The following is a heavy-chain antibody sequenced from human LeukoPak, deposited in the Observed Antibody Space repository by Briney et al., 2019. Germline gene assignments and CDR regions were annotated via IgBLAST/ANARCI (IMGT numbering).Heavy chain of an antibody. CDR1: GFTFSSYS. Sequence: GGSLRLSCAASGFTFSSYSMNWVRQAPGKGLEWVSYISSSSSSISYADSVKGRFTISRDNAKNSLYLQMNSLRAEDTAVYYCARVGVAAAGTGPIHGMDVWGQGTTVTVSS. V-gene: IGHV3-48*04. CDR2: ISSSSSSI. D-gene: IGHD6-13*01. J-gene: IGHJ6*02. CDR3: ARVGVAAAGTGPIHGMDV.